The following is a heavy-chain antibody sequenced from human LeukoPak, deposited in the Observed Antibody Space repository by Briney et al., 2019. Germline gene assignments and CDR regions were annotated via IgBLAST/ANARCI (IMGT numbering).Heavy chain of an antibody. CDR1: GYTFTDYY. Sequence: ASVKVSCKASGYTFTDYYVHWVRQAPGQGLEILGWFHPNSGDTNYAQKFQGRVTMTRDTSISTAYLELSSLASDDTAIYYCAGLHTGVAGTVDSWGQGTLVTVSS. V-gene: IGHV1-2*02. CDR3: AGLHTGVAGTVDS. J-gene: IGHJ4*02. D-gene: IGHD6-19*01. CDR2: FHPNSGDT.